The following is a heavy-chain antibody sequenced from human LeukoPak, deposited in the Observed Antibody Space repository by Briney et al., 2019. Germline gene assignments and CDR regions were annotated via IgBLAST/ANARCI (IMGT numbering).Heavy chain of an antibody. D-gene: IGHD3-16*02. CDR2: VYYHGNTK. J-gene: IGHJ4*02. Sequence: GGSLRLSCAASGFTFNNYGMHWVRQAPGKGLEWVAFVYYHGNTKYYAASVKGRFTISRDNSKNTLYLQMNSLRAEDTAVYYCARTMYYDYVWGSYRPNYFDYWGQGTLVTVSS. V-gene: IGHV3-30*12. CDR3: ARTMYYDYVWGSYRPNYFDY. CDR1: GFTFNNYG.